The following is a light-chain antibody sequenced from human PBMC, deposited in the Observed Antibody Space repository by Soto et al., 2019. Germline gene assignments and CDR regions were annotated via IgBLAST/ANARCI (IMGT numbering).Light chain of an antibody. CDR2: LNSDGSH. CDR1: SGHSSYA. Sequence: QSVLTQSPSASAPLGASVKLTCTLSSGHSSYAIAWHQQQPEKGPRYLMKLNSDGSHSKGDGIPDRFSGSSSGAERYLTISSLQSEDEADYYCQTWGTGMVFGGGTKLTVL. CDR3: QTWGTGMV. V-gene: IGLV4-69*01. J-gene: IGLJ2*01.